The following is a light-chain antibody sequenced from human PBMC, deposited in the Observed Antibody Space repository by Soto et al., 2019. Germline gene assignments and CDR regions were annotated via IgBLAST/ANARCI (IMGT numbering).Light chain of an antibody. J-gene: IGKJ5*01. CDR3: QQFLSAPLT. CDR1: HDITNF. CDR2: GAT. V-gene: IGKV1-27*01. Sequence: DIQMTQSPSSLSASIGDRVTITCRASHDITNFLAWYRQKPGEHPKLLISGATALQSGVPRRFSGSGSGTDFTLTIGSHQPEDVATYYCQQFLSAPLTFGQGTRL.